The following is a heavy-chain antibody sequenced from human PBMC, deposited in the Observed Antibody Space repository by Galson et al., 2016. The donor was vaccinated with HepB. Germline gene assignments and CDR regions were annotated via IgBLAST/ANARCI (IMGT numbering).Heavy chain of an antibody. CDR1: GGSFSSGGYY. Sequence: TLSLTCTVSGGSFSSGGYYWSWIRQHPGKGLEWIGYIYYSGSTHYNPSLKSRVTISVDTSKNQFSLKLSSVTAADTAVYYCARVGYLDFWSSYYVPPFDYWGQGTLVTVSS. D-gene: IGHD3-3*01. J-gene: IGHJ4*02. V-gene: IGHV4-31*03. CDR3: ARVGYLDFWSSYYVPPFDY. CDR2: IYYSGST.